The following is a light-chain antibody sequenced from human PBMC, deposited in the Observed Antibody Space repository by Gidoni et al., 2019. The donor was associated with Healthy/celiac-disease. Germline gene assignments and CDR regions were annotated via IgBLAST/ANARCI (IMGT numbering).Light chain of an antibody. J-gene: IGKJ5*01. CDR1: QSVSSSY. Sequence: EIVLTQSPGTLYLSPGERATLSCRASQSVSSSYLAWYQQKPGQAPRLLIDGASSRATVIPDRFSGSGSGTDFTLTISRLEPEDFAVYYCQQYGSSPPITFGQGTRLEIK. V-gene: IGKV3-20*01. CDR2: GAS. CDR3: QQYGSSPPIT.